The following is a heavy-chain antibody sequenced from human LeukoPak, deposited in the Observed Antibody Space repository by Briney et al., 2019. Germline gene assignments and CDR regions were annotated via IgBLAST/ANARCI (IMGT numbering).Heavy chain of an antibody. CDR1: GGSISSYY. CDR3: ARWGGYDKIFDY. Sequence: SETLSLTCTVSGGSISSYYWSWIRQPPGKGLEWIGYIYYSGSTNYNPSLKSRVTMSVDTSKNQFSLKLSSVTAADTAVYYCARWGGYDKIFDYWGQGTLVTVSS. J-gene: IGHJ4*02. V-gene: IGHV4-59*12. D-gene: IGHD5-12*01. CDR2: IYYSGST.